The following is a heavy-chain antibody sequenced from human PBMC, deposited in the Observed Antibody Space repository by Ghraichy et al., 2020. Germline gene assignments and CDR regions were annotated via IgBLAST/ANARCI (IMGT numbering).Heavy chain of an antibody. J-gene: IGHJ4*02. CDR1: GFSFSGYW. V-gene: IGHV3-7*01. D-gene: IGHD5-18*01. Sequence: GGSLRLSCAASGFSFSGYWMTWVRQAPGKGLEWVANIKQDGSEKYYVDSVKGRFTISRDNAKKSLYLQMNSLRAEDTGVYYCARFHTYGRHWGLGTLVTGSS. CDR2: IKQDGSEK. CDR3: ARFHTYGRH.